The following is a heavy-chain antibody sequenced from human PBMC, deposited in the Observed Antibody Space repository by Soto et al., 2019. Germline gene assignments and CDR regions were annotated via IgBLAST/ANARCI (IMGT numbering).Heavy chain of an antibody. Sequence: AASVKVSCKASGYTFTGYYIHWVRQAPGQGLEWMGWINPNSGGTNYAQKFQGWVTMTRDTSISTAYMELSRLRSDDTAVYYCARDQEYDYGSGSYYGYWGQGTLVTVSS. V-gene: IGHV1-2*04. CDR3: ARDQEYDYGSGSYYGY. CDR2: INPNSGGT. D-gene: IGHD3-10*01. CDR1: GYTFTGYY. J-gene: IGHJ4*02.